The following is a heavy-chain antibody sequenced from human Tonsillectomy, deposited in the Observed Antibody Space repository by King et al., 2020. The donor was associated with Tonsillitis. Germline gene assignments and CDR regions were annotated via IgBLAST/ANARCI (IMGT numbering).Heavy chain of an antibody. V-gene: IGHV3-53*04. CDR1: GFTVSSNY. CDR3: AREGAAIRHYYSYMDV. D-gene: IGHD3-16*01. Sequence: QLVQSGGGLVQPGGSLRLSCAASGFTVSSNYMSWVRQAPGKGLEWVSVIYNNGATYYADSVKGRFTISRHSSNNTLHLEMNSLRSEDTAVYYCAREGAAIRHYYSYMDVWGKGTTVTVSS. J-gene: IGHJ6*03. CDR2: IYNNGAT.